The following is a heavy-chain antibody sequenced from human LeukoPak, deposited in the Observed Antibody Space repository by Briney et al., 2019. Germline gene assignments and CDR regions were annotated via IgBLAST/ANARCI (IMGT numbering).Heavy chain of an antibody. Sequence: SETLSLTCTVSGGSFSSYYWSWVRQPPGKGLEWIGYIYYSGSTNYNPSLKSRVTMSLDTSKNHFSLKLSSVTAADTAVYYCAGGTLKSVPGLWGQGTLVTVSS. J-gene: IGHJ4*02. V-gene: IGHV4-59*01. CDR1: GGSFSSYY. CDR2: IYYSGST. D-gene: IGHD1-26*01. CDR3: AGGTLKSVPGL.